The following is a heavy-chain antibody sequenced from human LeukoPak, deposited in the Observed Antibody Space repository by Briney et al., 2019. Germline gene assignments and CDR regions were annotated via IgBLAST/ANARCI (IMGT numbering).Heavy chain of an antibody. J-gene: IGHJ4*02. Sequence: PSETLSLTCTVSGGSISSGDYYWSWIRQPPGKGLEWIGYIYYSGSTYYNPSLKSRVTISVDTSKNQFSLKLSSVTAADTTVYYCGREGSLRPHFDYWGQGTLVTVSS. CDR1: GGSISSGDYY. CDR2: IYYSGST. CDR3: GREGSLRPHFDY. V-gene: IGHV4-30-4*01. D-gene: IGHD6-25*01.